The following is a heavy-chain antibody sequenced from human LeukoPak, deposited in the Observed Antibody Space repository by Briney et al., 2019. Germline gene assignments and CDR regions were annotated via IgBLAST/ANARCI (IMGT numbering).Heavy chain of an antibody. J-gene: IGHJ4*02. D-gene: IGHD3-3*01. CDR2: IRSKANSYAT. CDR3: TYAFWSGYYTRNFDY. CDR1: GFTFSGSA. Sequence: PGGSLKLSCAASGFTFSGSAMHWVRKASGKGLEWVGRIRSKANSYATAYAASVKGRFTISRDDSKNTAYLQMNSLKTEDTAVYYCTYAFWSGYYTRNFDYWGQGTLVTVSS. V-gene: IGHV3-73*01.